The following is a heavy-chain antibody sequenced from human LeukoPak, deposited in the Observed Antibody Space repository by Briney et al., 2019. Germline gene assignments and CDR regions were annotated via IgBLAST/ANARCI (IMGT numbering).Heavy chain of an antibody. Sequence: PGGSLRLSCAASGFTFSSYGMHWVRQAPGKGLEWVAFIRYDGSNKYYADSVKGRFTISRDNSKNTLYLQMNSLRAEDTAVYYCARDKGAAAGYWGQGTLVTVSS. CDR2: IRYDGSNK. J-gene: IGHJ4*02. V-gene: IGHV3-30*02. D-gene: IGHD6-13*01. CDR3: ARDKGAAAGY. CDR1: GFTFSSYG.